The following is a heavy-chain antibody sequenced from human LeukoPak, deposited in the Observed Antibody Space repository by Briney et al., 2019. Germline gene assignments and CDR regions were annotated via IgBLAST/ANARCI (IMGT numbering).Heavy chain of an antibody. CDR3: ARDPSIRYCSSTSCYQHDAFDI. D-gene: IGHD2-2*01. J-gene: IGHJ3*02. Sequence: GGSLRLSCVASGFTFGSYSMNWFRQAPGKGLEWVSYISSGRSIMYYADSVKGRFSISRDNAKNSLFLRMDSLRDDDTAVYYCARDPSIRYCSSTSCYQHDAFDIWGQGTMVTVSS. CDR1: GFTFGSYS. CDR2: ISSGRSIM. V-gene: IGHV3-48*02.